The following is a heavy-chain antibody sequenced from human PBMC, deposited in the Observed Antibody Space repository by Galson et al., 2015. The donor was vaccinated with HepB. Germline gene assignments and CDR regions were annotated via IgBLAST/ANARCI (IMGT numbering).Heavy chain of an antibody. V-gene: IGHV3-30*03. J-gene: IGHJ3*02. Sequence: SLRLSCAASGFTFSSYGMHWVRQAPGKGLEWVAVISYDGSNKYYADSVKGRFTISRDNSKNTLYLQMNSLRAEDTAVYYCATLSAFDIWGQGTMVTVSS. CDR2: ISYDGSNK. CDR3: ATLSAFDI. CDR1: GFTFSSYG.